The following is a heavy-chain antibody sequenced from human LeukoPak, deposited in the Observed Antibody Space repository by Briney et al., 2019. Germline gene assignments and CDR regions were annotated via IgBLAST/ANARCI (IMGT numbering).Heavy chain of an antibody. V-gene: IGHV1-46*01. D-gene: IGHD2-21*01. CDR2: IKPSDGTT. J-gene: IGHJ6*02. CDR3: GRGESNYYYGMDV. Sequence: ASVKVSCKASGYTFTTYYIHWVRQAPGQGPEWMGLIKPSDGTTIYAHNFQGRVTMTRDTSTSTVYMELSSLRSEDTVVYYCGRGESNYYYGMDVWGEGTTVTVS. CDR1: GYTFTTYY.